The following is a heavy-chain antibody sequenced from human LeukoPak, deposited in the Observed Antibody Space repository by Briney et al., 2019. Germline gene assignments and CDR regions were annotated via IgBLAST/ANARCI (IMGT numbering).Heavy chain of an antibody. J-gene: IGHJ4*02. D-gene: IGHD6-13*01. CDR1: GYSISSGYY. CDR2: IYHSGST. CDR3: ARDPASSSWPIDY. V-gene: IGHV4-38-2*02. Sequence: KASETLSLTCTVSGYSISSGYYWGWIRQPPGTGLEWIGSIYHSGSTYYNPSLKSRVTISVDTSKNQFSLNLSSVTAADTAVYYCARDPASSSWPIDYWGQGTLVTVSS.